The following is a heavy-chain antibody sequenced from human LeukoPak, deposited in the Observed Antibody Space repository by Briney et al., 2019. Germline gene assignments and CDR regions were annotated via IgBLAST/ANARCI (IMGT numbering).Heavy chain of an antibody. CDR1: GFTFSSYW. CDR3: AREVVHYYGMDV. V-gene: IGHV3-74*01. CDR2: IKSDGSST. Sequence: GGSLRLSCAASGFTFSSYWMHWVRQAPGEGLVWVSRIKSDGSSTSYADSVKGLFTISRDNAKNTLYLQMNSLRAEDTAVYYCAREVVHYYGMDVWGKGTTVTVSS. D-gene: IGHD2-15*01. J-gene: IGHJ6*04.